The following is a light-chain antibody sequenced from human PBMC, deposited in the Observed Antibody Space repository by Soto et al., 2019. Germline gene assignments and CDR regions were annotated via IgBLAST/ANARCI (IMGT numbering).Light chain of an antibody. CDR3: QQYGSSGT. CDR2: GAS. J-gene: IGKJ1*01. V-gene: IGKV3-20*01. CDR1: QSVSSTY. Sequence: IVLTLSPGTLSLSPGERITLSCWARQSVSSTYLAWYQQKPGQAPRLLIYGASSRATGIPDRFSGSGSGTDFTLTISRLEPEDFAVYYCQQYGSSGTFGQGTKVDIK.